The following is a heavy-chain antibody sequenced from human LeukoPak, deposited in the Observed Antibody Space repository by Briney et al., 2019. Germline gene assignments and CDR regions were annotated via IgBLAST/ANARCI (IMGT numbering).Heavy chain of an antibody. CDR1: GGTFSSYA. CDR2: IIPIFGTA. D-gene: IGHD4-17*01. J-gene: IGHJ4*02. CDR3: ARDPTDYGDYYFAY. Sequence: SVKVSCKASGGTFSSYAISWVRQVPGQGLEWMGGIIPIFGTANYAQKFQGRVTITADKSTSTAYMELSSLRSEDTAVYYCARDPTDYGDYYFAYWGQGTLVTVSS. V-gene: IGHV1-69*06.